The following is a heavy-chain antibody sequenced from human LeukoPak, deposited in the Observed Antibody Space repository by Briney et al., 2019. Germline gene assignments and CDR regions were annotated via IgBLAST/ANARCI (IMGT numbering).Heavy chain of an antibody. D-gene: IGHD2-8*01. CDR3: SRENGAFSPFGY. CDR2: ISLTGLT. Sequence: PSETLPLTCGVSGGSISNTNWWSWVRQPTGQGLEWIGEISLTGLTHYNPSLESRVTVSLDKSKNQLSLNLTSVTAADTAVYYCSRENGAFSPFGYWGQGTLVTVLS. V-gene: IGHV4-4*02. J-gene: IGHJ4*02. CDR1: GGSISNTNW.